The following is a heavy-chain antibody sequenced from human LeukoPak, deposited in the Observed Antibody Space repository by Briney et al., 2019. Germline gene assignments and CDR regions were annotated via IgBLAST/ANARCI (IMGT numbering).Heavy chain of an antibody. CDR2: IWNTGST. CDR1: GDSIRSYY. D-gene: IGHD2-2*01. CDR3: ARAIPASAEYYFDS. Sequence: PSETLSLTCTVSGDSIRSYYCNWIRQSAGKGLEWIGRIWNTGSTNYNPSFDSRVTMSVDTSKKEFSLKLTSMTAADTAVYYCARAIPASAEYYFDSWGQGTLVTVSS. J-gene: IGHJ4*02. V-gene: IGHV4-4*07.